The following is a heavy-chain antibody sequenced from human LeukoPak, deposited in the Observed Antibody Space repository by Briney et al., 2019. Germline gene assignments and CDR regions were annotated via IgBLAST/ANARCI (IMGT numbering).Heavy chain of an antibody. CDR2: ISGSGGST. J-gene: IGHJ4*02. CDR1: GFPFSSYA. Sequence: GGSLRLSCAVSGFPFSSYAMSWVRQAPGKGLEWVSAISGSGGSTYYADSVKGRFTISRDNSKNTLYLQMNSLRAEDTAVYYCAKDRSSYSGSYYPDYWGQGTLVTVSS. CDR3: AKDRSSYSGSYYPDY. V-gene: IGHV3-23*01. D-gene: IGHD1-26*01.